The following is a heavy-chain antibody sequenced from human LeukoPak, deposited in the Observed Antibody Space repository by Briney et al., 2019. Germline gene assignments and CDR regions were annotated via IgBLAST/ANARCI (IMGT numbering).Heavy chain of an antibody. J-gene: IGHJ6*03. Sequence: ASAKVSCKASGYTFTSYGISWVRQAPGQGLEWMGWISAYNGNTNYAQKLQGRVTMTTDTSTSTAYMELRSLRSDDTAVYYCARINSSWYLGNYYYYYMDVWGKGTTVTVSS. CDR1: GYTFTSYG. V-gene: IGHV1-18*01. CDR2: ISAYNGNT. CDR3: ARINSSWYLGNYYYYYMDV. D-gene: IGHD6-13*01.